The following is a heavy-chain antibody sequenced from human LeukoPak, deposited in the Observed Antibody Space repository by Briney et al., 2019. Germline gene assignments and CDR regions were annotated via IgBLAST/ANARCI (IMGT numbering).Heavy chain of an antibody. Sequence: SETLSLTCTVSGGSISSYYWSWIRQPAGKGLEWIGRIYATGNTNYKSSLNSRVTISVDTSKNQFSLKLSSMTAADTAFYYCARSRYSSAWYPFDVWGQGTMVTVSS. CDR1: GGSISSYY. V-gene: IGHV4-4*07. CDR2: IYATGNT. D-gene: IGHD6-19*01. CDR3: ARSRYSSAWYPFDV. J-gene: IGHJ3*01.